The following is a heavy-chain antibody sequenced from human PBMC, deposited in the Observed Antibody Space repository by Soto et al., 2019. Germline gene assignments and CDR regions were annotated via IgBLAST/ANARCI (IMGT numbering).Heavy chain of an antibody. V-gene: IGHV3-7*03. CDR1: GFTFSSYW. D-gene: IGHD2-15*01. CDR2: IRQDGSEK. CDR3: AKGGSEGCYSWIHI. Sequence: GGSLRLSCAASGFTFSSYWMSWVRQAPGKGLEWVANIRQDGSEKYYVDSVKGRFTISRDTSKNMLYLQMDSLRAEDTAIYYCAKGGSEGCYSWIHIWGQGTPVTVSS. J-gene: IGHJ4*02.